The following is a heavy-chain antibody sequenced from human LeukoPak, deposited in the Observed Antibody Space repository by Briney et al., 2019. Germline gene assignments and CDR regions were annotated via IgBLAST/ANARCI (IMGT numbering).Heavy chain of an antibody. CDR3: ARQMTSTRLFDS. D-gene: IGHD5/OR15-5a*01. V-gene: IGHV3-30*04. CDR2: IGSDGTKQ. Sequence: GGSLRLSCVASGFIFSDHAFHWVRQSPGKGLEWVALIGSDGTKQYYADSVQCRFTVSRENSKNTLFLQMNTVRADDTAVYFCARQMTSTRLFDSWGQVTLVTVSS. J-gene: IGHJ4*02. CDR1: GFIFSDHA.